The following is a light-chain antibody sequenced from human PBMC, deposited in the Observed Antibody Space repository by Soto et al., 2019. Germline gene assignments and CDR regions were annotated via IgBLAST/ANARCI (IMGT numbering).Light chain of an antibody. J-gene: IGKJ1*01. CDR3: QQYNDWPRT. V-gene: IGKV3-15*01. Sequence: EIVMTQSPATLSVSPGERATLSCRASQSVSSNLAWYQQKPGQAPRLLIYGASTRSTGIPARFSGSGSGTEFPLTISGLQSEDCAVYYCQQYNDWPRTFGLGTKVEIK. CDR1: QSVSSN. CDR2: GAS.